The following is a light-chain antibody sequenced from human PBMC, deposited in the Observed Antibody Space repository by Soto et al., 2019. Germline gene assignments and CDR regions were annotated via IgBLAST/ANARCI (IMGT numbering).Light chain of an antibody. CDR3: QQYGSSPSLT. CDR2: GAS. CDR1: QSVSSSY. J-gene: IGKJ3*01. V-gene: IGKV3-20*01. Sequence: EIVLTQSPGTLSLSPGERATLSCRSSQSVSSSYLAWYQQKPGQAPRLLIYGASSRATGIPDRFSGSGSGTDFTLTISRLEPEDFAVYYGQQYGSSPSLTFGPGTKLDIK.